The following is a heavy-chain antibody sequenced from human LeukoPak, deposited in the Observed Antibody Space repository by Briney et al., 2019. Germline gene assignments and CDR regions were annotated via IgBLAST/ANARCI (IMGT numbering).Heavy chain of an antibody. V-gene: IGHV4-39*01. J-gene: IGHJ4*02. CDR1: GGSITSYTYY. CDR3: ARPSIYGSGLGTLD. CDR2: MSYSGSS. Sequence: SETLSLTCTVSGGSITSYTYYWGWIRQPPGKGLEWIGSMSYSGSSYYNPSLKSRVTISLDTSKNQFSLKLTSVTAADTAVYYCARPSIYGSGLGTLDWGQGTLVIVSS. D-gene: IGHD3-10*01.